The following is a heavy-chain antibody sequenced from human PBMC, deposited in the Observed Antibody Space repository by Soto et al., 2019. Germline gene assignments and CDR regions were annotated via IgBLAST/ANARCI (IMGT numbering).Heavy chain of an antibody. J-gene: IGHJ4*02. CDR1: GGSFSGYY. D-gene: IGHD3-22*01. CDR2: INHSGST. Sequence: SETLSLTCAVYGGSFSGYYWSWIRQPPGKGLEWIGEINHSGSTNYNPSLKSRVTISVDTSKNQFSLKLSSVTAADTAVYYCASGTVYDSSGPRDDWGRGTLVTVSS. CDR3: ASGTVYDSSGPRDD. V-gene: IGHV4-34*01.